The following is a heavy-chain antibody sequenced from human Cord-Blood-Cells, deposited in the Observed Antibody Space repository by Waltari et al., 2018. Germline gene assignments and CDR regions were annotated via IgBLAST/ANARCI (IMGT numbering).Heavy chain of an antibody. J-gene: IGHJ3*02. Sequence: QVQLVESGGGVVQPGRSLRLSCAASGFTFSSYVMHWFRQAPGKGLEWVAVISYDGSNKYYADSVKGRFTISRDNSKNTLYLQMNSLRAEDTAVYYCAISYSGSYYAFDIWGQGTMVTVSS. V-gene: IGHV3-30*03. CDR1: GFTFSSYV. CDR2: ISYDGSNK. D-gene: IGHD1-26*01. CDR3: AISYSGSYYAFDI.